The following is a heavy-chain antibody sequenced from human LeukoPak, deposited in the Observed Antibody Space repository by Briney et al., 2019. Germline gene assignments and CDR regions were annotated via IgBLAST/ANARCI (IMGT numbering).Heavy chain of an antibody. CDR2: ISYDGSNK. D-gene: IGHD6-13*01. J-gene: IGHJ5*02. V-gene: IGHV3-30-3*01. CDR1: GFTFSSYA. Sequence: PGGSLRLSCPASGFTFSSYAMHWVRQAPGKGLEWVAVISYDGSNKYYADSVKGRFTISRDNSKNTLYLQMNSLRAEDTAVYYCARERLGQQLVRRFDPWGQGTLVTVSS. CDR3: ARERLGQQLVRRFDP.